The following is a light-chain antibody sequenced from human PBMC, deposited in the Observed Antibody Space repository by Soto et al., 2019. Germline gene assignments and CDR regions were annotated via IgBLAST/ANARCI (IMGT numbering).Light chain of an antibody. CDR3: QSYDSGLSGSV. V-gene: IGLV1-40*01. J-gene: IGLJ3*02. Sequence: QSVVTQPPSVSGAPGQRVTISCTGTSSIIGAGYDVNWYQHLPGAAPKLLIYTNGNRPSGVPDRFSGSKSGTSASLAITGLQAKDEADYYCQSYDSGLSGSVFGGGTKLTVL. CDR1: SSIIGAGYD. CDR2: TNG.